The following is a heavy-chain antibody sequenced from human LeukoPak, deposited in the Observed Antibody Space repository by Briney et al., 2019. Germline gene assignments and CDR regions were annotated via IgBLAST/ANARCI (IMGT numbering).Heavy chain of an antibody. CDR2: INSDGSST. Sequence: GGSLRLSCAASGFTFSSYWMHWVRQAPGKGLVWVSRINSDGSSTSYADSVKGRFTISRDNAKNTLYLQMNSLRAEDTAVYYCARGGQFLEWRIYDYWGQGTLVTVSS. CDR3: ARGGQFLEWRIYDY. CDR1: GFTFSSYW. V-gene: IGHV3-74*01. D-gene: IGHD3-3*01. J-gene: IGHJ4*02.